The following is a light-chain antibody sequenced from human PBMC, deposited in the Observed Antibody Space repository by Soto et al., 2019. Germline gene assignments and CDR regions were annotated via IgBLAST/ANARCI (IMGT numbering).Light chain of an antibody. J-gene: IGKJ3*01. CDR2: AAS. V-gene: IGKV1-27*01. CDR3: QNYTSAPFT. CDR1: QGISNH. Sequence: DIQMTQSPSSLSASVGDRVTITCRASQGISNHLAWYQQTPGKVPKLLIYAASTLQSGVPSRFSGSGSGTDFTLTITSLQAEDVATYYCQNYTSAPFTFGPGTKVDIK.